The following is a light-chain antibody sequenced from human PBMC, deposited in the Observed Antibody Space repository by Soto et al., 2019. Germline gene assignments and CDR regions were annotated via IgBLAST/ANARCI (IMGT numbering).Light chain of an antibody. J-gene: IGKJ3*01. V-gene: IGKV1-39*01. CDR1: QHISKY. Sequence: DIQMTQSPSSLSAAVGDRVTITCRASQHISKYLNWYQRKPGKAPKLLIYAASTLQSGVPSRFSGSESGTEFTLTISSLQPEDFGDYICQQSYKTPFTFGPGTKVEIK. CDR2: AAS. CDR3: QQSYKTPFT.